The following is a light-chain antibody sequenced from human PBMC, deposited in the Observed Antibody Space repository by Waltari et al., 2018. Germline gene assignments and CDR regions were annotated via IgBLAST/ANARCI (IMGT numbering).Light chain of an antibody. V-gene: IGLV2-11*01. CDR2: DVT. J-gene: IGLJ2*01. CDR3: CSYTSSSTVV. Sequence: QSALTQPRSVSGSPGQSVTISCTGTRSDVGAYDYVSCYQHRPGKAPTLIIYDVTERPSGVPDRFSGSKSDNKASLTISGLQADDEADYYCCSYTSSSTVVFGGGTKLTVL. CDR1: RSDVGAYDY.